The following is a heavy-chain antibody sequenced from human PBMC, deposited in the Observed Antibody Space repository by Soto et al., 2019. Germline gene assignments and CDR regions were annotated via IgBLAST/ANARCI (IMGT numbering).Heavy chain of an antibody. CDR3: ARDRSDSSGYYNWFDP. CDR2: ISYDGSNK. Sequence: GGSLRLSCAASGFTFSSYAMHWVRQAPGKGLEWVAVISYDGSNKYYADSVKGRFTISRDNSKNTLYLQMNSLRAEDTAVYYCARDRSDSSGYYNWFDPWGQGTLVTVSS. V-gene: IGHV3-30-3*01. CDR1: GFTFSSYA. D-gene: IGHD3-22*01. J-gene: IGHJ5*02.